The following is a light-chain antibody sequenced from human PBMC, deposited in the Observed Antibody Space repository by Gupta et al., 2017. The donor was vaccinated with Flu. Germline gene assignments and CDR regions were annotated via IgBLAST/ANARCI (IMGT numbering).Light chain of an antibody. CDR1: RSDIGSHNC. Sequence: QSALTQPAAVSGSPGQSINISCIGTRSDIGSHNCVSWYQQYPGRAPRLIIYDVTNRPSGISDRFSGSKSGNTASLTISGLQAEDEADYYCSSYSATGALALFGGGTKVTVL. CDR3: SSYSATGALAL. J-gene: IGLJ2*01. V-gene: IGLV2-14*03. CDR2: DVT.